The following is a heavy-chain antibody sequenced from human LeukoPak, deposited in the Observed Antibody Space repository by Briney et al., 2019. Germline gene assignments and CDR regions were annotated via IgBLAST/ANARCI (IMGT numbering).Heavy chain of an antibody. CDR2: INFSGAT. CDR3: AGERAYGDYGY. J-gene: IGHJ4*02. V-gene: IGHV4-39*07. CDR1: GGSVSSTNYY. Sequence: SETLSLSCTVSGGSVSSTNYYWGWIRQPPGKGLEWIGSINFSGATYYRPSLKSRVTISLDTSKNQISVKLRSVTAADTAVYYCAGERAYGDYGYWGQGTLVTVSS. D-gene: IGHD4-17*01.